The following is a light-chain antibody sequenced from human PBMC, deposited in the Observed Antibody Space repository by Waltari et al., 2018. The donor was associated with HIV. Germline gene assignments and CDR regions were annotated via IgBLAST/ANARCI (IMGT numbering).Light chain of an antibody. Sequence: QSVLTQPPSVSGAPGQTVTISCSGSSSNTGDAAFDVHWYQQLPGTAPKLLIYGNRIRPSGVPDRFSGSKSGTSASLAITGLQPEDEADYYCQSFDYDSSLTVLFGGGTKLTVL. CDR2: GNR. J-gene: IGLJ2*01. CDR3: QSFDYDSSLTVL. V-gene: IGLV1-40*01. CDR1: SSNTGDAAFD.